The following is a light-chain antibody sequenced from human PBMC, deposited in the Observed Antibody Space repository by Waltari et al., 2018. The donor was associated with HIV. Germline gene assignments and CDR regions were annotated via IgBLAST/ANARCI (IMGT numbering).Light chain of an antibody. CDR3: QSYDSSLSGGV. J-gene: IGLJ3*02. CDR1: SSNIRAGLY. Sequence: HSALTQPPSVSGAPGQRVTLSCTGRSSNIRAGLYVHWYQQVPGTAPKPPTYGNSNRPSGVPDRFSGAKSGTSASLAVTGLQAEDEADYYCQSYDSSLSGGVFGGGTKLTVL. CDR2: GNS. V-gene: IGLV1-40*01.